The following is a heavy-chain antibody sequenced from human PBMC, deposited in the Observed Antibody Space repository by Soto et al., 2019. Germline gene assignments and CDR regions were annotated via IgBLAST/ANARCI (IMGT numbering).Heavy chain of an antibody. CDR2: IWYDGSNK. D-gene: IGHD3-22*01. J-gene: IGHJ6*02. Sequence: PGGSLRLSCAASGFTSSSYGMHWVRQAPGKGLEWVAVIWYDGSNKYYADSVKGRFTISRDNSKNTLYLQMNSLRAEDTAVYYCARMGVIYDSSGPVYYYYGMDVWGQGTTVTVSS. CDR1: GFTSSSYG. V-gene: IGHV3-33*01. CDR3: ARMGVIYDSSGPVYYYYGMDV.